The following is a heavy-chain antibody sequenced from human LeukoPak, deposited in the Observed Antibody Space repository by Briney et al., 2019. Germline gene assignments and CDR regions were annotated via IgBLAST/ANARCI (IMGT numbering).Heavy chain of an antibody. CDR3: ARYRVTALDY. V-gene: IGHV4-34*01. D-gene: IGHD3-10*01. Sequence: PSETLSLTCAVYGGSFSGYYWSWIRQPPGKGLEWIGEINHSGSTNYNPSLKSRVTISVDTSKNQFSLKLSSVTAADTAVYYCARYRVTALDYWGQGTLVTVSS. J-gene: IGHJ4*02. CDR2: INHSGST. CDR1: GGSFSGYY.